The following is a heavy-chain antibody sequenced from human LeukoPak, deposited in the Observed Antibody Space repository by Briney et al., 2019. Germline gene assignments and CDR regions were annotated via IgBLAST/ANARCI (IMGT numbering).Heavy chain of an antibody. J-gene: IGHJ5*02. Sequence: SETLSLTCTVSGVSISSYYWSWIRQPPGKGLEWLGYIYYSGSTNYNPSLKSRVTISVDTSKNQFSLKLSSVTAADTAVYYCARDRHSSGWPNWFDPWGQGTLVTVSS. CDR3: ARDRHSSGWPNWFDP. D-gene: IGHD6-19*01. CDR1: GVSISSYY. V-gene: IGHV4-59*01. CDR2: IYYSGST.